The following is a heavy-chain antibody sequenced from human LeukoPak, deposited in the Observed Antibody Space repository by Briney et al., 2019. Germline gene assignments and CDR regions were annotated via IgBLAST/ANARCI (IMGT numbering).Heavy chain of an antibody. CDR1: GGSFSGYY. V-gene: IGHV4-34*01. D-gene: IGHD3-22*01. CDR2: INHSGST. CDR3: ARAGRPYYYDSSGWFDP. Sequence: SATLSLTCAVYGGSFSGYYWSWIRQPPGKGLEWIGEINHSGSTNYNPSLKSRVTISVDTSKNQFSLKLSSVTAADTAVYYCARAGRPYYYDSSGWFDPWGQGTLVTVSS. J-gene: IGHJ5*02.